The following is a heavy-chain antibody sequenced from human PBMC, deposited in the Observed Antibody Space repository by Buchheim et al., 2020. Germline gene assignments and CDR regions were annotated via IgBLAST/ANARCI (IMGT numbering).Heavy chain of an antibody. CDR2: MNPNSGNT. CDR1: GYTFTSYD. CDR3: AGFDVKALET. D-gene: IGHD3-3*01. V-gene: IGHV1-8*01. J-gene: IGHJ3*01. Sequence: QVQLVQSGAEVKKPGASVKVSCKASGYTFTSYDINWVRQATGQGLEWMGWMNPNSGNTGYAQKFQGRVTMTRNTSISTAYIPRTTLISYETLLCSCAGFDVKALETWCQGT.